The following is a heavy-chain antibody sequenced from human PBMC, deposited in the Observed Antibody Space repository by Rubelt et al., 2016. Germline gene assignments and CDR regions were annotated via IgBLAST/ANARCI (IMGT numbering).Heavy chain of an antibody. J-gene: IGHJ5*02. Sequence: QLQLQESGPGLVKPSGTLSLTCAVSGGSISSRNWWTWVRQPPGKGLEWIGEISHSGSTNYNPSLKSRVTISADKSNHHFSLNLGSVTAADTAVYYCARGAGYCSSTSCSSNWFDPWGQGTLVTVSS. CDR2: ISHSGST. V-gene: IGHV4-4*02. CDR3: ARGAGYCSSTSCSSNWFDP. CDR1: GGSISSRNW. D-gene: IGHD2-2*01.